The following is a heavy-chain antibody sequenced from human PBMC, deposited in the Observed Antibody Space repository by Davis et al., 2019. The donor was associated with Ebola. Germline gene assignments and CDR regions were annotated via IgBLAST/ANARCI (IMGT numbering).Heavy chain of an antibody. D-gene: IGHD3-16*02. CDR2: ISWHSGSI. CDR3: AKSPYRYDYIWGSYPDY. CDR1: GFTFDDYA. J-gene: IGHJ4*02. V-gene: IGHV3-9*01. Sequence: SLKISCAASGFTFDDYAMHWVRQAPGQGLEWVSGISWHSGSIGYADPVKGRFTISRDNAKNSLYLQMNSLRAEDTALYYCAKSPYRYDYIWGSYPDYWGQGTLVTVSS.